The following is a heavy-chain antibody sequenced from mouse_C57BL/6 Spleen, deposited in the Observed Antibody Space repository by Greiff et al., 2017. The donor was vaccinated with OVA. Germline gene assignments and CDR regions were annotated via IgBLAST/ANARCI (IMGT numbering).Heavy chain of an antibody. CDR1: GFSLTSYG. J-gene: IGHJ3*01. CDR2: IWGVGST. V-gene: IGHV2-6*01. Sequence: VQRVESGPGLVAPSQSLSITCTVSGFSLTSYGVDWVRQSPGKGLEWLGVIWGVGSTNYNSALKSRLSISKDNSKSQVFLKMNSLQTDDTAMYYCARQDSSGYAFAYWGQGTLVTVSA. CDR3: ARQDSSGYAFAY. D-gene: IGHD3-2*02.